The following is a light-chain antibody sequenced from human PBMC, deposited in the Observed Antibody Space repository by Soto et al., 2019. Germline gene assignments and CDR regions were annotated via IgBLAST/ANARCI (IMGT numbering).Light chain of an antibody. Sequence: DIQITQSPSSLSASVGDRVTITCRESQSISSYLNWYQQKPGKAPKLLIYAASSLQSGVPSRFSGSGSGTDFTLTISSLQPDDFATYYCQQYNSYSWTFGQGTKVDIK. CDR3: QQYNSYSWT. J-gene: IGKJ1*01. V-gene: IGKV1-39*01. CDR2: AAS. CDR1: QSISSY.